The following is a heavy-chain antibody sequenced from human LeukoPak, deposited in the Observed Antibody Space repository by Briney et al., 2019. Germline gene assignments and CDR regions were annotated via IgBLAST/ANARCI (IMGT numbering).Heavy chain of an antibody. CDR2: IYHSGFT. D-gene: IGHD2-2*01. V-gene: IGHV4-38-2*01. CDR1: GYSISSGLY. CDR3: ARVHCSSSSCYLYDY. Sequence: PSETLSLTCAVSGYSISSGLYWGWIRQPPGKGLEWIVSIYHSGFTYYNPSLKSRVTISVDTTKNQFSLKLSSVTAADTAVYYCARVHCSSSSCYLYDYWGQGTLVTVSS. J-gene: IGHJ4*02.